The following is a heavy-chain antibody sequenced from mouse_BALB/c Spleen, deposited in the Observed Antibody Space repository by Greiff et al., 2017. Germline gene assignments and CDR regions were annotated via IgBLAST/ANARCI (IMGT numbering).Heavy chain of an antibody. CDR2: INPSNGGT. CDR1: GYTFTSYY. Sequence: VQLVESGAELVKPGASVKLSCKASGYTFTSYYMYWVKQRPGQGLEWIGEINPSNGGTNFNEKFKSKATLTVDKSSSTAYMQLSSLTSEDSAVYYCTRGVRVYYAMDYWGQGTSVTVSS. CDR3: TRGVRVYYAMDY. J-gene: IGHJ4*01. V-gene: IGHV1S81*02. D-gene: IGHD2-14*01.